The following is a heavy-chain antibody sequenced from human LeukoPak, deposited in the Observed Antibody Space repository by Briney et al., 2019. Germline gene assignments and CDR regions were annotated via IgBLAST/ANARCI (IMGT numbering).Heavy chain of an antibody. J-gene: IGHJ6*02. CDR2: IIPILGIA. Sequence: GASVKVSCKASGGTFSSYTISWVRQAPEQGLEWMGRIIPILGIANYAQKFQGRVTITADKSTSTAYMELSSLRSEDTAVYYCARDRLTMVRGGLDYYYGMDVWGQGTTVTVSS. CDR3: ARDRLTMVRGGLDYYYGMDV. CDR1: GGTFSSYT. D-gene: IGHD3-10*01. V-gene: IGHV1-69*04.